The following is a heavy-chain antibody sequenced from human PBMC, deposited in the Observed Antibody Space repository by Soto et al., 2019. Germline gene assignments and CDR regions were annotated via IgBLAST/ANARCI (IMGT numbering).Heavy chain of an antibody. CDR1: GYTFTSYG. CDR2: ISAYNGNT. Sequence: ASVKVSCKASGYTFTSYGISWVRQAPGQGLEWMGWISAYNGNTNYAQKLQGRVTMTTDTSTSTAYMELRSLRSDDTAVNYCARTSSGWYTHDYWGQGTLVTVSS. CDR3: ARTSSGWYTHDY. V-gene: IGHV1-18*01. J-gene: IGHJ4*02. D-gene: IGHD6-19*01.